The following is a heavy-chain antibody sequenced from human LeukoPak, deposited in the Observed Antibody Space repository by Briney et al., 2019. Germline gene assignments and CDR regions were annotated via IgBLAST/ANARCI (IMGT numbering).Heavy chain of an antibody. Sequence: ASVKVSCKASGYTFTSYYMQWVRHAPGQGLEWMGIINLSGGSTSYAQKFQGRVTMTRDTSTSTVYMELSSLRSEDTAVYYCARARRKEMATLYAFDIWGQGTMVTVSS. D-gene: IGHD5-24*01. CDR2: INLSGGST. CDR1: GYTFTSYY. J-gene: IGHJ3*02. V-gene: IGHV1-46*01. CDR3: ARARRKEMATLYAFDI.